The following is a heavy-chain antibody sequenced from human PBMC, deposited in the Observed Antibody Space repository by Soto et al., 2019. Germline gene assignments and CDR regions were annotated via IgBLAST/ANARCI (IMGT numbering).Heavy chain of an antibody. CDR2: ISTYNGHT. Sequence: QVQLVQSGAEVKKPGASMKVSCKASGYTFTTYGMSWVRQAPGQGLEWVGWISTYNGHTKYAESLQGRVSMTTDTTTSTDYMELKSLTSDDTAVYYCARGPTEYYDSSGNYFLDQWGQGTLVTVSS. CDR1: GYTFTTYG. D-gene: IGHD3-22*01. CDR3: ARGPTEYYDSSGNYFLDQ. J-gene: IGHJ4*02. V-gene: IGHV1-18*01.